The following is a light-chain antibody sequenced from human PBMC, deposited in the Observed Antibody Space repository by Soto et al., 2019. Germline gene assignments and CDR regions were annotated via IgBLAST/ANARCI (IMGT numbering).Light chain of an antibody. J-gene: IGLJ1*01. CDR2: EVS. CDR3: SSFTTTYFYV. CDR1: SRDLGGYNF. Sequence: QSVLTQSPSASGSPGQSVTISCTGTSRDLGGYNFVSWYQQHPGKAPKLMIYEVSKRLSGVPDRFSGSKSGNMASLTVSGLQADDEADYYCSSFTTTYFYVFGPGTKLTVL. V-gene: IGLV2-8*01.